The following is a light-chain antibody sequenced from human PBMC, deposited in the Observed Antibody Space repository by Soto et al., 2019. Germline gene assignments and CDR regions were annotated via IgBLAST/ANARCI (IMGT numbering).Light chain of an antibody. CDR2: SSN. Sequence: QSALTQPPSASGTPGQRVTISCSGSSSNIGSNSVNWYQQLPGTAPKLLMYSSNQRPSGVPDRFSGSKSGNSASLAISGLQSEDEADYYCAAWDDSLNGVVFGGGTKLTVL. V-gene: IGLV1-44*01. CDR1: SSNIGSNS. J-gene: IGLJ2*01. CDR3: AAWDDSLNGVV.